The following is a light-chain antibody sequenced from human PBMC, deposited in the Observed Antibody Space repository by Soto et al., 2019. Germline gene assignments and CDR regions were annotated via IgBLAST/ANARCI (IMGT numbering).Light chain of an antibody. CDR2: EAS. V-gene: IGKV1-39*01. J-gene: IGKJ1*01. CDR3: QQSYTTPT. CDR1: QSVRIY. Sequence: DIQLTQSPSSLSASVGDRVTITCRASQSVRIYLNWYQHKLGKAPELLIYEASSLQSGVPSRFSGSGSGTDFTLTINSLQLEDFATYYCQQSYTTPTFGQGTKVEIK.